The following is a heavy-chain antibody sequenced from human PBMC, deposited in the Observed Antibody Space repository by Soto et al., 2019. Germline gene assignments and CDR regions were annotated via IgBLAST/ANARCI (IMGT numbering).Heavy chain of an antibody. D-gene: IGHD3-9*01. Sequence: QITLKESGPTLVKPTQTPTLTCTFSGLSLSTSGVAVGWIRQPPGKALEWLALIYWDDDKRYSPSLKSRLTITKDTSKNQVVLTMTNMDPVDTSTYYCAHRLARGATGLYFQHWGQGTPVTVSS. CDR3: AHRLARGATGLYFQH. J-gene: IGHJ1*01. V-gene: IGHV2-5*02. CDR2: IYWDDDK. CDR1: GLSLSTSGVA.